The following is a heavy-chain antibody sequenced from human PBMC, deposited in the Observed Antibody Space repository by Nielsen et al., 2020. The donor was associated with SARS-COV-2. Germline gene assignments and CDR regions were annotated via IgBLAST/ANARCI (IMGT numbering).Heavy chain of an antibody. D-gene: IGHD3-22*01. Sequence: VRQMPGKGLEWVGRIRSKANSYATAYAASVKGRFTISRDDSKNTAYLQMNSLKTEDTAVYYCTTISAGKRYYYDNSGYYYYYYMDVWGKGATVTVSS. CDR3: TTISAGKRYYYDNSGYYYYYYMDV. V-gene: IGHV3-73*01. CDR2: IRSKANSYAT. J-gene: IGHJ6*03.